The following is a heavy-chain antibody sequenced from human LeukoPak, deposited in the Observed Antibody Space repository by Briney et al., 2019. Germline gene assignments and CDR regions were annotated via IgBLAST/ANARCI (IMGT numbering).Heavy chain of an antibody. CDR2: ISSSSSTI. J-gene: IGHJ3*02. CDR3: AGERVLTLGDAFDI. Sequence: GGSLRLSCAASGFTFSSYSMNWVRQAPGKGLEWVSYISSSSSTIYYADSVKGRFTISRDNAKNSMYVQMNSLRAEDTAVYYCAGERVLTLGDAFDIWGQGAMVTVSS. CDR1: GFTFSSYS. V-gene: IGHV3-48*04. D-gene: IGHD1-1*01.